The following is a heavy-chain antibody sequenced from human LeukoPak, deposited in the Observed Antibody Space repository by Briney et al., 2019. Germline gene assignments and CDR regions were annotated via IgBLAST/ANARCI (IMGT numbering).Heavy chain of an antibody. D-gene: IGHD6-19*01. CDR1: GFTFAEYT. CDR3: VKDLVAASENVRGWYPMDY. CDR2: IRWSGTRI. V-gene: IGHV3-43*01. Sequence: GGSVRLSCAPSGFTFAEYTMHWVRQAPGKGLEWVFLIRWSGTRIHYGASVKGRFTISRDNSKNSLYLQMNSLRTEDTALYYCVKDLVAASENVRGWYPMDYWGQGTLVTVSS. J-gene: IGHJ4*02.